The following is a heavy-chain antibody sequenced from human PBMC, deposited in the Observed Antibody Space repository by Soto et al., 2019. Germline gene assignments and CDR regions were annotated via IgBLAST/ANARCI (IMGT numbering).Heavy chain of an antibody. Sequence: SETLSLTCTVSGGSISSYYWSWIRQPPGKGLEWIGYIYYSGSTNYNPSLKSRVTISVDTSKNQFSLKLSSVTAADTAVYYCAREHVVVVSGNWFDPWGQGTLVTVSS. CDR2: IYYSGST. CDR1: GGSISSYY. D-gene: IGHD2-2*01. J-gene: IGHJ5*02. CDR3: AREHVVVVSGNWFDP. V-gene: IGHV4-59*01.